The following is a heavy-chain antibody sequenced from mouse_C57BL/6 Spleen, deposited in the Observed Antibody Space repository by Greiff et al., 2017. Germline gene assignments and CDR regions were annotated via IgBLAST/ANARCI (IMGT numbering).Heavy chain of an antibody. CDR2: IYPGSGNA. Sequence: QVQLKQSGAELVRPGASVKLSCKASGYTFTDYYINWVKQRPGQGLEWIARIYPGSGNAYYNEKFKGKATLTAEKSSSTAYMQLSSLTSEDSAVYFCARSYYGYSYYFDYWGQGTTLTVSS. CDR3: ARSYYGYSYYFDY. D-gene: IGHD2-9*01. CDR1: GYTFTDYY. J-gene: IGHJ2*01. V-gene: IGHV1-76*01.